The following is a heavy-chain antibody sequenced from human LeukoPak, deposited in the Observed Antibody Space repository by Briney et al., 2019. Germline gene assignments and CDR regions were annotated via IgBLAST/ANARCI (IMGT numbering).Heavy chain of an antibody. J-gene: IGHJ6*02. CDR1: GDSLSSNSAA. CDR3: ARDHPSYSSSSYGMDV. CDR2: TYYRSKWYN. D-gene: IGHD6-6*01. V-gene: IGHV6-1*01. Sequence: SQTLSLTCAISGDSLSSNSAAWNWIRQSPSRGLEWLGRTYYRSKWYNDYAVSVKSRITINPDTSKNQFSLQLNSVTPEDTAVYYCARDHPSYSSSSYGMDVWGQGTTVTVSS.